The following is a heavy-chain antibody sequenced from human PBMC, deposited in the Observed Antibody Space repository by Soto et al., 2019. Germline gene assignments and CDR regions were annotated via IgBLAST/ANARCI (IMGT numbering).Heavy chain of an antibody. CDR2: ISSSSSTI. D-gene: IGHD6-13*01. Sequence: GGSLRLSCAASGFTFSSYSMNWVRQAPGKGLEWVSYISSSSSTIYYADSVKGRFTISRDNAKNSLYLQMNSLRDEDTAVYYCARDKGSSSWSTGHYYYYGMDVWGQGTTVTVSS. CDR1: GFTFSSYS. V-gene: IGHV3-48*02. CDR3: ARDKGSSSWSTGHYYYYGMDV. J-gene: IGHJ6*02.